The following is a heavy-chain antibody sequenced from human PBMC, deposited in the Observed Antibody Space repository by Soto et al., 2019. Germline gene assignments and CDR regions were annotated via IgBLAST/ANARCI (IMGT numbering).Heavy chain of an antibody. V-gene: IGHV3-7*01. Sequence: GGSLRLSCAASGLIFSNYKMHWVRQAPGKGLVWVSSINTDGSKTYYVDSVKGRFTISRDNAKNSLYLQMNSLRAEDTAVYYCARVLYGDPQYFQHWGQGTLVTVSS. CDR2: INTDGSKT. D-gene: IGHD4-17*01. CDR1: GLIFSNYK. J-gene: IGHJ1*01. CDR3: ARVLYGDPQYFQH.